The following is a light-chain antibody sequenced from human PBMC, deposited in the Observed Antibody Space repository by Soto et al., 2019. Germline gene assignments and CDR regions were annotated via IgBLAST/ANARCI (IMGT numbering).Light chain of an antibody. Sequence: QTVVTQPASVSGSPGQSITISCTGTSSDVGGYNFVSWFRQYPGRAPKLMIYEVSNRPSGISNRFSGSKSGNTASLTISGLQAEDEADYFCSSYTRTSSVIFGGGTKVTVL. V-gene: IGLV2-14*01. CDR1: SSDVGGYNF. CDR2: EVS. CDR3: SSYTRTSSVI. J-gene: IGLJ2*01.